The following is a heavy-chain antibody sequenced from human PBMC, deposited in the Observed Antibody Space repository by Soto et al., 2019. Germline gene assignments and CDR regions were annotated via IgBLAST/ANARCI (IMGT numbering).Heavy chain of an antibody. CDR3: ARGRRAFGVGLRYFEDWSY. V-gene: IGHV4-34*01. CDR2: INHSGST. CDR1: GGSFSGYY. D-gene: IGHD3-9*01. Sequence: PSETLSLTCAVYGGSFSGYYWSWIRQPPGKGLEWIGEINHSGSTNYNPSLKSRVTISVDTSKNQFSLKLSSVTAADTAVYYCARGRRAFGVGLRYFEDWSYWGQGTLVTVSS. J-gene: IGHJ4*02.